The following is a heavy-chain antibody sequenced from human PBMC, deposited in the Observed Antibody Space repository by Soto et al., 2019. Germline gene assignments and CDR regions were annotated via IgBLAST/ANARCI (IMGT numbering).Heavy chain of an antibody. CDR1: NFTFSRYS. J-gene: IGHJ4*02. Sequence: EVQLVESGGSLVQPGGSLRLSCAASNFTFSRYSMNWFRQAPGKGLEWVSYISSSTNTIYYADSVKGRFTISRDNAKSSLYLQMKSLRDEDTAVYYCARQLGSPSAGDFDYWGQGTLVTVSS. CDR3: ARQLGSPSAGDFDY. D-gene: IGHD3-3*02. V-gene: IGHV3-48*02. CDR2: ISSSTNTI.